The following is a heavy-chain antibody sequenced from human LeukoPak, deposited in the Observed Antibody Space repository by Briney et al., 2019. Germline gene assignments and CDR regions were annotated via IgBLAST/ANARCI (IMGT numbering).Heavy chain of an antibody. D-gene: IGHD3-3*01. CDR2: MNPNSGNT. V-gene: IGHV1-8*01. Sequence: ASVKVSCKASGYTFTSYDINWVRQATGQGLEWMGWMNPNSGNTGYAQKFQGRVTMTRNTSISTAYMELSSLRSEDTAVYYCARDQYYDFWSGYYPAPKSYYYGMDVWGQGTRSPSP. CDR3: ARDQYYDFWSGYYPAPKSYYYGMDV. CDR1: GYTFTSYD. J-gene: IGHJ6*02.